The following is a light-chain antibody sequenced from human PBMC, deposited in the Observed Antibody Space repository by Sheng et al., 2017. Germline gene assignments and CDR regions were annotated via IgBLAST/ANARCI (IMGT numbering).Light chain of an antibody. CDR2: RDT. Sequence: SYELTQPPSMSVAPGQTATITCSADALPKQFAFWYQQKTGQAPVLVIYRDTERPSGIPERFSGSTSGTTVTLSITGVQAEDEAVYYCQSSDSSGSSVLFGGGTRLTVL. J-gene: IGLJ2*01. V-gene: IGLV3-25*03. CDR3: QSSDSSGSSVL. CDR1: ALPKQF.